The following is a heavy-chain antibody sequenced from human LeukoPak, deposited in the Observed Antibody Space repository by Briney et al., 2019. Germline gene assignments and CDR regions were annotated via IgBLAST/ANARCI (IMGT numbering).Heavy chain of an antibody. Sequence: GGSLRLSCAASGFTFSSYAMSWVRQAPGKGLEWASGISGSGGSTYYADSVKGRFTISRDNSKNTLYLQMNSLRAEDTAVYYCAKDQVAAVAGTFDYWGQGTLVTVSS. CDR1: GFTFSSYA. CDR3: AKDQVAAVAGTFDY. V-gene: IGHV3-23*01. CDR2: ISGSGGST. J-gene: IGHJ4*02. D-gene: IGHD6-19*01.